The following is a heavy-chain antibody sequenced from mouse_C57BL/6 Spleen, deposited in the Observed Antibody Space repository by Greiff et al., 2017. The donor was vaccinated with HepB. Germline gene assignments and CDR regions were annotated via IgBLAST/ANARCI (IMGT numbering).Heavy chain of an antibody. V-gene: IGHV1-26*01. J-gene: IGHJ3*01. D-gene: IGHD2-14*01. CDR3: ARPGYQAWFAY. Sequence: VQLQQSGPELVKPGASVKISCKASGYTFTDYYMNWVKQSHGKSLEWIGDINPNNGGTSYNQKFKGKATLTVDKSSSTAYMELRSLTSEDSAVYYCARPGYQAWFAYWGQGTLVTVSA. CDR2: INPNNGGT. CDR1: GYTFTDYY.